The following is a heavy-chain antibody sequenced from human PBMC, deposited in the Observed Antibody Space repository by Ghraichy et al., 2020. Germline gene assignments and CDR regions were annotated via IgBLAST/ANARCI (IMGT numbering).Heavy chain of an antibody. Sequence: ASVKVSCKASGYTFTRYYMHGGRQAPGQGLEWMGIINPSGGCTTYAQKFQGRVTMTRDTSTSPVYMELSSLRYEDTAMYYCASYGSGREASFDYWGQGTLVTVSS. CDR1: GYTFTRYY. CDR3: ASYGSGREASFDY. J-gene: IGHJ4*02. D-gene: IGHD3-10*01. V-gene: IGHV1-46*01. CDR2: INPSGGCT.